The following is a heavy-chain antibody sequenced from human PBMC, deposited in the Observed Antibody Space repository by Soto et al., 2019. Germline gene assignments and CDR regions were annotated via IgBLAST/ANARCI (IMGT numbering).Heavy chain of an antibody. CDR1: GESISSSSYY. Sequence: LSLTCIVSGESISSSSYYWGWIRQPPGKGLEWIGSIYYSGRTYYNPSFKSRVTISIDTSKNQFSLKLSSVTATDTAVYYCARQRTTVVTQAYFDHWGQGALVTV. J-gene: IGHJ4*02. V-gene: IGHV4-39*01. D-gene: IGHD2-21*02. CDR2: IYYSGRT. CDR3: ARQRTTVVTQAYFDH.